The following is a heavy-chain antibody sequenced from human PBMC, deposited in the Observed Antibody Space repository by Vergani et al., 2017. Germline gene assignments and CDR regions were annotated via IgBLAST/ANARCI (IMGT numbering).Heavy chain of an antibody. D-gene: IGHD3-10*01. Sequence: VQLVESGGGLVQPGRSLRLSCAASGFTFSSYAMHWVRQAPGKGLEWVAVISYDGSNKYYADSVKGRFTISRDNSKNTLYLQMNSRRAEDTAVYYCARGFVGSDAFDIWGQGTMVTVSS. CDR1: GFTFSSYA. CDR3: ARGFVGSDAFDI. CDR2: ISYDGSNK. V-gene: IGHV3-30-3*01. J-gene: IGHJ3*02.